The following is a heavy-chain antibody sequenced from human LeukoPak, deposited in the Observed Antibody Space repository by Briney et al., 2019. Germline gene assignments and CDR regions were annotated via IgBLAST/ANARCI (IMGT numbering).Heavy chain of an antibody. V-gene: IGHV3-23*01. CDR2: ISNNGGYT. Sequence: GLLRPSCAASGFTFSSSAMSWVRPAPGKGLGWVPAISNNGGYTYYADSVQGRSTITRDNSKRTLCVQMNSLRAEETAVYYWAIQLGFCRDSSCSFSSWGQRALATVSS. J-gene: IGHJ5*02. CDR3: AIQLGFCRDSSCSFSS. D-gene: IGHD2-15*01. CDR1: GFTFSSSA.